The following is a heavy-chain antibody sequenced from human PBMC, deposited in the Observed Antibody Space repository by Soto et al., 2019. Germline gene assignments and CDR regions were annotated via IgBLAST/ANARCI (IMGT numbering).Heavy chain of an antibody. CDR1: GFTVSSKY. V-gene: IGHV3-66*01. CDR2: LYSGGST. Sequence: PGGSLRLSCAASGFTVSSKYMSWVRHAPGKGLEWVSVLYSGGSTYYADSVKGRFTISRDNSKIRLYVQMNSLRAEDTAVYYCGRDHLQSLYGMDVWGQGTTVTVSS. CDR3: GRDHLQSLYGMDV. J-gene: IGHJ6*02.